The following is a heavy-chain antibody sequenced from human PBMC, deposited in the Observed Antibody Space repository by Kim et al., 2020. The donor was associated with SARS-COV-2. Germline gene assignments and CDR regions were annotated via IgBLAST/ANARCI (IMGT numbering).Heavy chain of an antibody. J-gene: IGHJ4*02. CDR3: ASDRFGDTDY. V-gene: IGHV3-48*03. Sequence: GGSLRLSCAASGFTFSSYEMNWVRQAPGRGLEWVSYISSSGSTIYYADSAKGRFTITRDNAKNSLYLQMNSPRAEATAVYNCASDRFGDTDYWGQGTLVTVSS. CDR2: ISSSGSTI. CDR1: GFTFSSYE. D-gene: IGHD3-3*01.